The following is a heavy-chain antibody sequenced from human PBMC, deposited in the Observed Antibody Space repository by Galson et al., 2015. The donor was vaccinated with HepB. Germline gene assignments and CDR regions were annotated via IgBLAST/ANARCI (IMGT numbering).Heavy chain of an antibody. CDR2: IYTSGST. V-gene: IGHV4-4*07. J-gene: IGHJ3*02. Sequence: SETLSLTCTVSGGSISSYYWSWIRQPAGKGLEWFGRIYTSGSTNYNPSLKSRVTMSVDTSKNQFSLKLSSVTAADTAVYYCARDTEVVDAFDIWGQGTMVTVSS. CDR3: ARDTEVVDAFDI. CDR1: GGSISSYY. D-gene: IGHD4-23*01.